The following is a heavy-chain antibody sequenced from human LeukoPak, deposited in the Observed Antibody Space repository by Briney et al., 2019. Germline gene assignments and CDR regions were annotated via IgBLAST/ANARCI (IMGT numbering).Heavy chain of an antibody. CDR2: ISYDGSNK. J-gene: IGHJ4*02. CDR1: GFTFSSYA. D-gene: IGHD3-22*01. V-gene: IGHV3-30-3*01. CDR3: AKGPHYYDSSGYYYLDY. Sequence: GGSLRLSCAASGFTFSSYAMHWVRQAPGKGLEWVAVISYDGSNKYYADSVKGRFTISRDNSKNTLYLQMNSLRAEDTAVYYCAKGPHYYDSSGYYYLDYWGQGTLVTVSS.